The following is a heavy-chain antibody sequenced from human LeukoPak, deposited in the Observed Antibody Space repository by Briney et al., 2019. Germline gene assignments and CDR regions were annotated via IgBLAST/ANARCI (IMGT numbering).Heavy chain of an antibody. D-gene: IGHD4-23*01. V-gene: IGHV3-48*01. CDR3: AKFSPYGGNSY. CDR1: KFTFSSYN. Sequence: PGGSLRLSCAATKFTFSSYNMNWVRQAPGKGLEWVSFITTSSSTIYYADSVKGRFTISRDNSKNTLYLQMNSLKVEDTALYYCAKFSPYGGNSYWGQGTLVTVSS. J-gene: IGHJ4*02. CDR2: ITTSSSTI.